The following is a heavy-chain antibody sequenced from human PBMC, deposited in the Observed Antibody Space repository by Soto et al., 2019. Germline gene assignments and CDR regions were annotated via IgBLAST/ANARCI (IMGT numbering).Heavy chain of an antibody. D-gene: IGHD3-9*01. CDR1: GFTFSTYA. V-gene: IGHV3-23*01. Sequence: PGGSLRLSCAASGFTFSTYAMSWVRQAPGKGLEWVSGISGSGGSTYYADSVKGRFTISRDNSKNTLYLQMNSLRAEDTAVYYCAKDLAFDRYAFNIWGQRTLVTVSS. CDR2: ISGSGGST. J-gene: IGHJ3*02. CDR3: AKDLAFDRYAFNI.